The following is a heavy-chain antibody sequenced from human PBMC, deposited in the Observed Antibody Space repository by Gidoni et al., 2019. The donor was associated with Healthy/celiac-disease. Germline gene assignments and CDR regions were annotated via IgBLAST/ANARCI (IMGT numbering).Heavy chain of an antibody. V-gene: IGHV3-30-3*01. Sequence: QVQLVESGGGVVQPGRSLRRPCAAAGFTFSSYAMHGVRQAPGKGLEWGAVISYDGSNTYYADSVKGRFTLSRDNSKNTLYLQMNSLRAEDTAVYYCAREGNYHFDYWGQGTLVTVSS. CDR2: ISYDGSNT. J-gene: IGHJ4*02. CDR3: AREGNYHFDY. CDR1: GFTFSSYA. D-gene: IGHD1-7*01.